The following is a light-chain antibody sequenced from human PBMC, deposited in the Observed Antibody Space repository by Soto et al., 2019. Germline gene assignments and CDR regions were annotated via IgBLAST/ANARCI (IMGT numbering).Light chain of an antibody. J-gene: IGKJ1*01. CDR2: GAS. Sequence: EILLTHSPATLSSSPGERATLSCRASQSVSSNLAWYQQKPGQAPRLLIYGASTRATGIPAKFSGGGSGTEFTLTISSLQSENFAIYYCQQYKNGWTFGQGTKVAIK. CDR1: QSVSSN. V-gene: IGKV3-15*01. CDR3: QQYKNGWT.